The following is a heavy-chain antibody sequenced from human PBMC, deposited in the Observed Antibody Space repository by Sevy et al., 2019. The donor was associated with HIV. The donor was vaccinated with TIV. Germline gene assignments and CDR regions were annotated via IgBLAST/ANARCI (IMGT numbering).Heavy chain of an antibody. V-gene: IGHV1-2*02. CDR1: GYTFTDYY. Sequence: ASVKVSCKASGYTFTDYYLHWVRQAPGQGLEWLTYINPNTGVKNYAQKFRGRVTMTTDTSIYTVYMELTRLTSDDTAVYFCARGRVIFDYWGQGTLVTVSS. J-gene: IGHJ4*02. CDR3: ARGRVIFDY. CDR2: INPNTGVK.